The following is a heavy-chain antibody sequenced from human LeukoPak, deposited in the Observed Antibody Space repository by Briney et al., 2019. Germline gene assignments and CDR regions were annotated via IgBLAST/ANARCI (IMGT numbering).Heavy chain of an antibody. V-gene: IGHV1-18*01. CDR1: GYTFTSYG. Sequence: ASVKVSCKASGYTFTSYGISWVRQAPGQGLEWMGWISAYNGSTNYAQKLQGRVTMTTDTSTSTAYMELRSLRSDDTAVYYCARDLGPYIVVVPAAIGYWGQGTLVTVSS. CDR2: ISAYNGST. CDR3: ARDLGPYIVVVPAAIGY. J-gene: IGHJ4*02. D-gene: IGHD2-2*01.